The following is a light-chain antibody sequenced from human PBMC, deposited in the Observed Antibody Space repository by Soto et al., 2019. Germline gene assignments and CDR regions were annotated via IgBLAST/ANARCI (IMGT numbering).Light chain of an antibody. Sequence: DIVMTQSPDSLAVSLGERATINFKSIQSIFYSSSNKNYLAWYQQKPGQPPNLLIYWASTRESGVPDRFSGSGSGTDFTLTISSLQAEDVAFYYCQQYYNTPPTFGQGTKVDIK. CDR2: WAS. CDR1: QSIFYSSSNKNY. V-gene: IGKV4-1*01. CDR3: QQYYNTPPT. J-gene: IGKJ1*01.